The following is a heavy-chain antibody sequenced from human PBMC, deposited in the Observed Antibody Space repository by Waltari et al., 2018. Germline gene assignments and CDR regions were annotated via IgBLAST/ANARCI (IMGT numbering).Heavy chain of an antibody. CDR2: INPNSGGT. CDR3: ARAPPAKRNYYGMDV. CDR1: GYTFTGYY. Sequence: QVQLVQSGAEVKKPGASVKVSCKASGYTFTGYYMHWVRQAPGQGLEWMGWINPNSGGTNYAQKFQGRVTMTRDTSISTAYMELSRLRSDDTAVYYCARAPPAKRNYYGMDVWGQGTTVTVSS. J-gene: IGHJ6*02. V-gene: IGHV1-2*02.